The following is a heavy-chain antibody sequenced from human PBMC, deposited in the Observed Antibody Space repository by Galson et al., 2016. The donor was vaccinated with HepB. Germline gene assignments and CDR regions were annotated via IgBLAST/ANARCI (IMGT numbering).Heavy chain of an antibody. J-gene: IGHJ4*02. CDR2: ISDTDGNT. CDR3: AKDLRGDRYYDFWSGYCPFDS. V-gene: IGHV3-23*01. Sequence: QAPGKGLEWVSVISDTDGNTYYADSVRGRFSISRDNSKNTLYLQMDSLRAEDTAVYFRAKDLRGDRYYDFWSGYCPFDSWGQGTLVTVSS. D-gene: IGHD3-3*01.